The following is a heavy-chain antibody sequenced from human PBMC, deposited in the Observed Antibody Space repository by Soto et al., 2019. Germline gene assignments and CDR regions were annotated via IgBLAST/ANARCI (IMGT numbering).Heavy chain of an antibody. V-gene: IGHV3-20*01. Sequence: EVQLVESGGGVVRPGGSLRLSCAASGFTFDDYGMSWVRQAPGKGLEWVSGINWNGGSTGYSDSVKGRFTISRDNAKNSLYLQMNSLRAEDTALYHCARAIAARAYYYYYMDVWGKGTTVTVSS. CDR2: INWNGGST. CDR1: GFTFDDYG. D-gene: IGHD6-6*01. CDR3: ARAIAARAYYYYYMDV. J-gene: IGHJ6*03.